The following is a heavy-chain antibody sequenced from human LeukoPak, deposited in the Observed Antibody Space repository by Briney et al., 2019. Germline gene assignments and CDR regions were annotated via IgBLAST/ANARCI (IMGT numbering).Heavy chain of an antibody. CDR1: GFTFSSYG. D-gene: IGHD1-26*01. Sequence: PGRSLRLSCAASGFTFSSYGMHWVRQAPGKGLEWVAVISYDGSNKYYADSVKGRFTISRDNSKNTLYLQMNSLRAEDTAVYYCAKDRYGWELLSYYFDYWGQGTLDTVSS. CDR2: ISYDGSNK. J-gene: IGHJ4*02. CDR3: AKDRYGWELLSYYFDY. V-gene: IGHV3-30*18.